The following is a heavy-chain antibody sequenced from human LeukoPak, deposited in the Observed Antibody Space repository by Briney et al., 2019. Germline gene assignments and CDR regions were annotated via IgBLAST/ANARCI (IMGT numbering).Heavy chain of an antibody. CDR2: ISAYNGNT. D-gene: IGHD3-16*01. CDR3: AREGGYWFDP. J-gene: IGHJ5*02. Sequence: ASVKVSCKASGYTFSIYGVTWVRQAPGQGLEWMGWISAYNGNTNYAQKLQGRVTMTTDTSTSTAYMELRSPRSDDTAVYYCAREGGYWFDPWGQGTLVTVSS. CDR1: GYTFSIYG. V-gene: IGHV1-18*01.